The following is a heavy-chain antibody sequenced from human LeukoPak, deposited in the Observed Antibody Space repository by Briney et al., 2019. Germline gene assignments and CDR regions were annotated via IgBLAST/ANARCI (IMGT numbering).Heavy chain of an antibody. D-gene: IGHD6-13*01. CDR1: GGTFISYA. J-gene: IGHJ6*02. Sequence: GASVKVSCKASGGTFISYAISWVRQAPGQGLEWMGGIIPMFGTANYAQKFQGRVTITADESTSTAYMELSSLRSEDTAVYYCARALFSGSSWLYYYYGMDVWGQGTTVTVSS. CDR2: IIPMFGTA. CDR3: ARALFSGSSWLYYYYGMDV. V-gene: IGHV1-69*13.